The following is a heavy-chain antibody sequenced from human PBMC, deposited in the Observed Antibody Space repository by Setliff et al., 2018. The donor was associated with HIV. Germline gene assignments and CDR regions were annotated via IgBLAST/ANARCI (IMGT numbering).Heavy chain of an antibody. J-gene: IGHJ3*02. CDR1: GGSMRNYY. CDR3: ARHRPWEVDVFDI. CDR2: ISYNGIT. D-gene: IGHD1-26*01. Sequence: SETLSLTCSVSGGSMRNYYWSWIRQPPRKGLEWVGYISYNGITTYNPSLKSRVTISVDTSKHQFSLKLTSVTAADTAVYYCARHRPWEVDVFDIWGQGTMVTVS. V-gene: IGHV4-59*08.